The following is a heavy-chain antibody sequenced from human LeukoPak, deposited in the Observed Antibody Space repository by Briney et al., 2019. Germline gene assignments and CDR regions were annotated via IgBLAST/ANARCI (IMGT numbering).Heavy chain of an antibody. CDR1: GFTFNSYA. CDR2: ISGSGGST. J-gene: IGHJ1*01. CDR3: AKGPMVRGVIIGKYFQH. V-gene: IGHV3-23*01. D-gene: IGHD3-10*01. Sequence: GGSLRLSCAASGFTFNSYAMSWVRQAPGKGLEWVSAISGSGGSTYYADSVKGRFTISRDNSKNTLYLQMNSLRAEDTAVYYCAKGPMVRGVIIGKYFQHWGQGTLVTVSS.